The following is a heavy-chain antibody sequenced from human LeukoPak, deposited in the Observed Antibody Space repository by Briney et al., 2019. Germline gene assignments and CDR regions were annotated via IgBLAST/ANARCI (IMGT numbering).Heavy chain of an antibody. D-gene: IGHD6-13*01. CDR1: GYTLTELS. Sequence: ASVKVSCKVSGYTLTELSMHWVRQAPGKGLEWMGGFDPEDGETVYAQKFQGRVTMTEDTSTDTAYMELSSLRSEDTAVYYCATGYSSSWYIGYWGQGTLVTVSS. CDR2: FDPEDGET. CDR3: ATGYSSSWYIGY. J-gene: IGHJ4*02. V-gene: IGHV1-24*01.